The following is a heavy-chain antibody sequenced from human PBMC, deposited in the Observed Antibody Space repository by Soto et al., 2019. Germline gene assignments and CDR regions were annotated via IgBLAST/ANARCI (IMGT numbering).Heavy chain of an antibody. CDR3: ERGGSYYDGSGSFYGMDV. Sequence: EVQLVESGGGLVKPGGSLRLSCAASGFTFSSYSMNWVRQAPGKGLEWVSAISSSSSYIYYADSVKGRFTISRDNAKNSLYLQMNSLSAEDTAVYYCERGGSYYDGSGSFYGMDVWGQGTTVSVSS. CDR1: GFTFSSYS. J-gene: IGHJ6*02. D-gene: IGHD3-10*01. CDR2: ISSSSSYI. V-gene: IGHV3-21*01.